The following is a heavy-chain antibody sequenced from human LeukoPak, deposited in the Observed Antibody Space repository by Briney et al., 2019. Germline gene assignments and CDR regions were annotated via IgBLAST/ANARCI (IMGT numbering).Heavy chain of an antibody. CDR3: VNRSGYCSTISCYHLFDY. CDR2: ITGSGGST. J-gene: IGHJ4*02. Sequence: GGSLRLSCAASGFTFNNYAVLCVRQAPGKGLEGVSGITGSGGSTKYADSVKGRFTISRDSSKNTVYLQMNILRVKDTAVDSCVNRSGYCSTISCYHLFDYWGQGTLVTVSS. V-gene: IGHV3-23*01. D-gene: IGHD2-2*01. CDR1: GFTFNNYA.